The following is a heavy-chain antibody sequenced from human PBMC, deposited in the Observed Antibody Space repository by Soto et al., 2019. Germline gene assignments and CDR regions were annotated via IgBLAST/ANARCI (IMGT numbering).Heavy chain of an antibody. V-gene: IGHV5-10-1*01. J-gene: IGHJ6*02. Sequence: GESLKISCKGSGYSFTSYWISWVRQMPGKGLEWMGRIDPSDSYTNYSPYFQGHVTISADKSISTAYLQWSSLKASDTAMYYFARYGVAGTGDYYYYGMDVWGQGTTVTVSS. CDR2: IDPSDSYT. CDR1: GYSFTSYW. CDR3: ARYGVAGTGDYYYYGMDV. D-gene: IGHD6-19*01.